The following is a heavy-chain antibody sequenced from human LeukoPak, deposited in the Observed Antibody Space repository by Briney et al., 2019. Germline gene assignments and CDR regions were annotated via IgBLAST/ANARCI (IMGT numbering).Heavy chain of an antibody. D-gene: IGHD3-22*01. CDR3: VKVLLLVVPGPMDV. CDR2: ISGSGGST. J-gene: IGHJ6*02. CDR1: GFTFSSYA. Sequence: PGGSLRLSCAASGFTFSSYAMSWVRQAPGKGLEWVSAISGSGGSTYYADSVKGRFTISRDNSKNTLYLQMNSLRAEDTAVYYCVKVLLLVVPGPMDVWGQGTTVTVSS. V-gene: IGHV3-23*01.